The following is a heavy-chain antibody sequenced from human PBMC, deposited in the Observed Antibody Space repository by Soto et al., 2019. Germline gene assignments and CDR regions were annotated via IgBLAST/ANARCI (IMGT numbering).Heavy chain of an antibody. CDR3: AKVLGSSSTFDY. D-gene: IGHD6-13*01. J-gene: IGHJ4*02. CDR2: ISYDGSNK. Sequence: GSLRLSGAASVFTVSSYGLHWVRQAPGKGLEWVAVISYDGSNKYYADSVKGRFTISRDNSKNTLYLQMNSLRAEDTAVYYCAKVLGSSSTFDYWGQGTLVTVSS. V-gene: IGHV3-30*18. CDR1: VFTVSSYG.